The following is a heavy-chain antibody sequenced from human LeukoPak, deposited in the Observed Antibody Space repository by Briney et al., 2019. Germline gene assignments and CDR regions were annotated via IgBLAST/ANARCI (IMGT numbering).Heavy chain of an antibody. J-gene: IGHJ6*02. CDR2: IYYSGST. D-gene: IGHD6-13*01. CDR1: GGSISSYY. V-gene: IGHV4-59*01. Sequence: PSETLSLTCTVSGGSISSYYWSWIRQPPGKGLEWIGYIYYSGSTNYNPSLKSRVTISVDTSKNQFSLKLSSVTAADTAVYYCARVPPCSSSWYGNYYGMDVWGQGTTVTVSS. CDR3: ARVPPCSSSWYGNYYGMDV.